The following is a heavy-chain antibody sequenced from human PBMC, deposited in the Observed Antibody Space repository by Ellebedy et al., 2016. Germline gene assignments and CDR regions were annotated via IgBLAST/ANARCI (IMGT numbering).Heavy chain of an antibody. CDR2: INHSGST. J-gene: IGHJ4*02. CDR1: GGSFSGYY. D-gene: IGHD6-6*01. Sequence: GSLRLXCAVYGGSFSGYYWSWIRQPPGKGLEWIGEINHSGSTNYNPSLKSRVTISVDTSKNQFSLKLSSVTAADTAVYYCARGQLALGYWGQGTLVTVSS. V-gene: IGHV4-34*01. CDR3: ARGQLALGY.